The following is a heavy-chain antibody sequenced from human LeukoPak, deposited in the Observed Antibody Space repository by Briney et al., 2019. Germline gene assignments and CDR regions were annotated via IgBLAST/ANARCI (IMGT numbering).Heavy chain of an antibody. V-gene: IGHV4-61*02. CDR1: GGSISSGSYY. J-gene: IGHJ4*02. Sequence: SETLSLTRTVSGGSISSGSYYWSWIRQPAGKGLEWIGRIYTSGSTNYNPSLKSRVTISVDTSKNQFSLKLSSVTAADTAVYYCARDPSGGRGSFDYWGQGTLVTVSS. CDR2: IYTSGST. D-gene: IGHD3-16*01. CDR3: ARDPSGGRGSFDY.